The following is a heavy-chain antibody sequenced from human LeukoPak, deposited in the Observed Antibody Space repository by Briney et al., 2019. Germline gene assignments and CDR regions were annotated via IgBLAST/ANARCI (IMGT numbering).Heavy chain of an antibody. V-gene: IGHV4-34*01. CDR2: IKYTGST. J-gene: IGHJ1*01. D-gene: IGHD2-15*01. CDR1: GGSFSGYY. Sequence: SETLSLTCAVYGGSFSGYYWSWISQSPGKGLEWIGEIKYTGSTNYNPSVKSRVTISGDTSKNQFSLHLSSVTAADTAVYYCARLGYCSGGSCNSYFQHWGQGTLVTVSS. CDR3: ARLGYCSGGSCNSYFQH.